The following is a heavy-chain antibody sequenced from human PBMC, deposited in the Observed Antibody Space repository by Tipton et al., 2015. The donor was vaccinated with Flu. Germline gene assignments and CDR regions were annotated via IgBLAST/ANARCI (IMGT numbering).Heavy chain of an antibody. J-gene: IGHJ4*02. CDR1: GFTFSNHE. V-gene: IGHV3-48*03. Sequence: SLRLSCIVSGFTFSNHEMIWLRQAPGKGPEWVSYISKSASTIYHADSVKGRFTISRDFSKNTLYLQMNSLRADDTAVYYCAKVIPELVAGLDQWGQGTLVTVSS. CDR3: AKVIPELVAGLDQ. D-gene: IGHD6-19*01. CDR2: ISKSASTI.